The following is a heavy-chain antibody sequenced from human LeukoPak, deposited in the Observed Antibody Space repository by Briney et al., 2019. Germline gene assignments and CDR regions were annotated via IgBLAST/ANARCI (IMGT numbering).Heavy chain of an antibody. CDR3: AKGQAVADDDY. CDR2: ISYDGSNK. CDR1: GFTFSSYA. V-gene: IGHV3-30-3*01. Sequence: GGSLRLSCAASGFTFSSYAMHWVRQAPGKGLEWVAVISYDGSNKYYADSVKGQFTISRDNSKNTLYLQMNSLRAEDTAVYYCAKGQAVADDDYWGQGTLVTVSS. D-gene: IGHD6-19*01. J-gene: IGHJ4*02.